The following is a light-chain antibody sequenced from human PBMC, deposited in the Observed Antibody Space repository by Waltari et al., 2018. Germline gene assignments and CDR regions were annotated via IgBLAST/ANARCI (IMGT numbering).Light chain of an antibody. V-gene: IGKV2-28*01. Sequence: DVVMTQSPLSLAVTPGEPASMSCRSNQSPLDRNGYSYLDWYLQRPGQSPQLLIYLASTRASGVPDRFSGSGSGAAFTLKISRVEAEDVGVYYCMQTRQSPQTFGQGTKVDIK. CDR1: QSPLDRNGYSY. J-gene: IGKJ1*01. CDR3: MQTRQSPQT. CDR2: LAS.